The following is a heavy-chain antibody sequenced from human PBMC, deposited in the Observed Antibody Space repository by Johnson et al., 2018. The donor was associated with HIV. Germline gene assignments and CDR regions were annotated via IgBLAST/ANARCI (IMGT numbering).Heavy chain of an antibody. CDR3: ARVGQQGSAFDI. CDR2: MSYDGSNK. Sequence: VLLVESGGGVVQPGGSLILSCAASGFTFSSYAMHWVRQAPGKGLEWVAIMSYDGSNKYYSDSVKGRFTISRDNSKNTLYLQMNSLRAEDTAVYYCARVGQQGSAFDIWGRGTMVTVSS. V-gene: IGHV3-30-3*01. J-gene: IGHJ3*02. CDR1: GFTFSSYA. D-gene: IGHD6-13*01.